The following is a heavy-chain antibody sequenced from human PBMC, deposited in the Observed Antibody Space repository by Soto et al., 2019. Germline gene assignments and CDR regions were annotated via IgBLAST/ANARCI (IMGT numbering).Heavy chain of an antibody. CDR3: ARGRFRRYCSGGSCYPHYYYFDY. CDR2: INHSGST. J-gene: IGHJ4*01. CDR1: GGSFSGYY. Sequence: ASETLSLTCAVYGGSFSGYYWGWIGQPPEKGLEGIGEINHSGSTNYNPSLKSRVTISLDTSKNQFSLKLSSVTAADTAVYYCARGRFRRYCSGGSCYPHYYYFDYWGQGTLVTVSS. D-gene: IGHD2-15*01. V-gene: IGHV4-34*01.